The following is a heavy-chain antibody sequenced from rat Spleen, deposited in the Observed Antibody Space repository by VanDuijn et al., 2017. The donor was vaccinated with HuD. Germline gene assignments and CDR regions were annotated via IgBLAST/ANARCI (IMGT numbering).Heavy chain of an antibody. D-gene: IGHD1-11*01. CDR1: GFTFSNYD. Sequence: EVQLVESGGGLVQPGRSLKLSCAASGFTFSNYDMAWVRQAPTKGLEWVASISPSGGSTYYRDSVKGRFTVSRDNAKSTLYLQMDSLRSEDTATYYCARQDGGYYWYFDFWGPGTMVTVSS. J-gene: IGHJ1*01. CDR3: ARQDGGYYWYFDF. CDR2: ISPSGGST. V-gene: IGHV5-25*01.